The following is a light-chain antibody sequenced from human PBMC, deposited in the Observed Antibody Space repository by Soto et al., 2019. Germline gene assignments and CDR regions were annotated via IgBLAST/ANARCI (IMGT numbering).Light chain of an antibody. CDR2: DVS. V-gene: IGLV2-11*01. Sequence: QSALTQPRSVSGSPGPSVTISCTGTSSDVGGYNYVSWYQQHPGKAPKLMIYDVSKRPSGVPDRFSGSKSGNTASLTISGLQAEDEADYYCCAYAGSYVFGTGTKVTVI. CDR3: CAYAGSYV. CDR1: SSDVGGYNY. J-gene: IGLJ1*01.